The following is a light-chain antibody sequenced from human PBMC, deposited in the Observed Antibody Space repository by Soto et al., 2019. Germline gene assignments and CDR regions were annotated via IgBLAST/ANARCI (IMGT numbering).Light chain of an antibody. CDR2: VNN. Sequence: RVTISCTGRSSNMGAGYDVHWYQQFPGAAPKLLIYVNNNRPSGVPDRFSGSKSGTSASLAITALQIEDEADYYCQSHDSSLISYVFGTGTKVTVL. J-gene: IGLJ1*01. V-gene: IGLV1-40*01. CDR3: QSHDSSLISYV. CDR1: SSNMGAGYD.